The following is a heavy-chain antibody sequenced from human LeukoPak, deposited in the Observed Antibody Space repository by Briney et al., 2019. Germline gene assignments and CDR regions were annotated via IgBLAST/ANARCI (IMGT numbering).Heavy chain of an antibody. CDR3: VRAAYSSTWYSRYFDL. J-gene: IGHJ2*01. CDR1: AFTFRSYD. D-gene: IGHD6-13*01. CDR2: IGTAGEI. Sequence: GGSLRLSCAASAFTFRSYDMHWVRQATGKGLEWVSGIGTAGEIYYPGSVKGRFTISRENAKNSLYLQMNSLRAGDTAVYYCVRAAYSSTWYSRYFDLWGRGTLVTVSS. V-gene: IGHV3-13*01.